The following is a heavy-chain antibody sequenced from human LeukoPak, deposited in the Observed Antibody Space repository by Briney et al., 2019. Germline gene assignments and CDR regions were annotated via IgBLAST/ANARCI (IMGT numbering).Heavy chain of an antibody. V-gene: IGHV3-53*01. Sequence: GGSLRLSCAASGFTISSNYMSWVRQAPGKGLEWVSIIYSGGRTYYADSVKGRFTISRDNSKNTLYLQMNSLRAEDTAVYYCARSQDSSGYYHHYYYMDVWGKGTTVTVSS. CDR1: GFTISSNY. CDR3: ARSQDSSGYYHHYYYMDV. J-gene: IGHJ6*03. D-gene: IGHD3-22*01. CDR2: IYSGGRT.